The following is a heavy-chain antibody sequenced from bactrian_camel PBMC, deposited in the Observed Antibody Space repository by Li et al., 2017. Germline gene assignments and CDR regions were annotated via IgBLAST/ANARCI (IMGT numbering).Heavy chain of an antibody. J-gene: IGHJ4*01. V-gene: IGHV3-2*01. CDR1: GFTFTSYY. D-gene: IGHD3*01. CDR3: AADRLRTQRGRCPDEYNY. CDR2: ISSDNSRI. Sequence: HVQLVESGGDLVQPGGSLRLSCAASGFTFTSYYMTWVRQAPGKGLEWVSSISSDNSRIYYDDSVKGRFTISKDNAKNTLYLQMNSLKPEDTAMYYCAADRLRTQRGRCPDEYNYWGQGTQVTVS.